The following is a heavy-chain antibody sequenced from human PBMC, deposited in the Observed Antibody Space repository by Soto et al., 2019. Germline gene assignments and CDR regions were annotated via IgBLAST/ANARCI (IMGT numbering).Heavy chain of an antibody. V-gene: IGHV4-39*07. CDR3: ARSSSGFFQGFDP. CDR2: IYAHDDT. CDR1: GGSITSSSYY. Sequence: PSETLSLTCTVSGGSITSSSYYWGWVRQSPGKGLEWIGSIYAHDDTHYHPSPQSRVSISIDTSKNQVSLQLDSVTAADTAVYYCARSSSGFFQGFDPWGQGILVTVSS. J-gene: IGHJ5*02. D-gene: IGHD3-10*01.